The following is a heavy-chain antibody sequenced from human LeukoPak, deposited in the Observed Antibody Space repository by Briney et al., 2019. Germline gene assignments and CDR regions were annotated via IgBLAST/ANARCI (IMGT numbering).Heavy chain of an antibody. Sequence: GESLKISCKGSGYSFTSYWIGWMRQMPGKGLEWMGIIHPGDSDTRYSPSFQGQVTISADKSISTAYLQWSSLKASDTAIYYCARAGTCYYYHMDVWGKGTTVTVFS. CDR1: GYSFTSYW. CDR2: IHPGDSDT. CDR3: ARAGTCYYYHMDV. D-gene: IGHD6-19*01. J-gene: IGHJ6*03. V-gene: IGHV5-51*01.